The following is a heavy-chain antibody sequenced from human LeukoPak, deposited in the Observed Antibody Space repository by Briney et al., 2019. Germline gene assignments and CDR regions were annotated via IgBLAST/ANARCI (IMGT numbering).Heavy chain of an antibody. CDR2: INPSGGST. J-gene: IGHJ4*02. Sequence: RASVKVSCKASGYTFTGYYMHWVRQAPGQGLEWMGIINPSGGSTSYAQKFQGRVTMTRDTSTSTVYMELSSLRSEDTAVYYCARKNHGGYVDYWGQGTLVTVSS. CDR3: ARKNHGGYVDY. CDR1: GYTFTGYY. D-gene: IGHD6-25*01. V-gene: IGHV1-46*01.